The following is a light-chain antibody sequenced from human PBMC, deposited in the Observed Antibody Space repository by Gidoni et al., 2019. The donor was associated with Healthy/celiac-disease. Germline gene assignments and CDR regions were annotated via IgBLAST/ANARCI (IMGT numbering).Light chain of an antibody. CDR3: QQSYSTPWT. CDR2: AAS. J-gene: IGKJ1*01. CDR1: QSISSY. V-gene: IGKV1-39*01. Sequence: DIQMTQSPSSLSASVGDRVTITCRASQSISSYLNWYKQKTGNAPKLLIYAASSLQSGVPSRFSGSGSWSDFTLTISSLQPEDFATYYCQQSYSTPWTFGQGTKVEIK.